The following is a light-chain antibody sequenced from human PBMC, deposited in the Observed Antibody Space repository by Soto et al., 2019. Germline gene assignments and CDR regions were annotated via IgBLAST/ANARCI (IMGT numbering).Light chain of an antibody. CDR1: SGSVSTSHY. J-gene: IGLJ7*01. V-gene: IGLV8-61*01. CDR2: STH. CDR3: ATWDDSLNGPV. Sequence: QTVVTQEPSFSVSPGGTVTLTCGLHSGSVSTSHYPSWYQQTPGQAPRTLIYSTHSRSSGVPDRFSGSKSGTSASLAISGLQSEDEADYYCATWDDSLNGPVFGGGTQLTVL.